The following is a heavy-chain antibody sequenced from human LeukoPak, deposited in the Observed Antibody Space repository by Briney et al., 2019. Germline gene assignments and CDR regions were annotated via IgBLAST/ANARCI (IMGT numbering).Heavy chain of an antibody. J-gene: IGHJ6*03. CDR1: GFTFRNHW. CDR2: IEEDGREK. CDR3: ARGATVTTIYYYYYMDV. V-gene: IGHV3-7*01. D-gene: IGHD5-12*01. Sequence: GGSLRLSCAASGFTFRNHWMSWVRQAPGKGLEWVANIEEDGREKYYVDSVKGRFTISRDNAKNSLNLQMNSLRAEDTAVYYCARGATVTTIYYYYYMDVWGKGTTVTVSS.